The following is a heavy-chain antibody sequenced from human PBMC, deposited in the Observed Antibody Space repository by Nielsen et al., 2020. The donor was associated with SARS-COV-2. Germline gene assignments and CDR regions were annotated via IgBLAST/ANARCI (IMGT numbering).Heavy chain of an antibody. V-gene: IGHV3-9*01. CDR2: ISWNSGSI. CDR3: AKDAGGSSSWYILSGYFGC. CDR1: GFTFDDYA. D-gene: IGHD6-13*01. Sequence: SLKISCAASGFTFDDYAMHWVRQAPGKGLEWVSGISWNSGSIGYADSVKGRFTISRDNAKNSLYLQMNSLRAEDTALYYCAKDAGGSSSWYILSGYFGCWGQGTLVTVSS. J-gene: IGHJ4*02.